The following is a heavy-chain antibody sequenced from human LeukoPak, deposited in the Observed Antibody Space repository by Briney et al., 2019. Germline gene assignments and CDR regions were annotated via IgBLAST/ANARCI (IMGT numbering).Heavy chain of an antibody. CDR2: MNPNSGNT. V-gene: IGHV1-8*01. CDR1: GYTFTSYD. J-gene: IGHJ4*02. Sequence: ASVKVSCKASGYTFTSYDINWVRQATGQGLEWMGWMNPNSGNTGYAQKFQGRVTMTRNTSISTAYMELSSLRSEDTAVYYCARGTALEMANTILGAAGHYYFDYWGQGTLVTVSS. D-gene: IGHD5-24*01. CDR3: ARGTALEMANTILGAAGHYYFDY.